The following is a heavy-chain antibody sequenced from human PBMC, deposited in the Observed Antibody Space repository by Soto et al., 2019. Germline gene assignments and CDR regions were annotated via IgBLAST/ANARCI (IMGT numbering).Heavy chain of an antibody. V-gene: IGHV4-39*01. D-gene: IGHD6-19*01. Sequence: SETLSLTCTVSGGSISSSSYYWGWIRQPPGKGLEWIGSIYYSGSTYYNPSLKSRLTISVDTSKNQFSLKLSSVTAADTAVYYCARLEYSSGWQDYWGQGTLVTVSS. CDR3: ARLEYSSGWQDY. J-gene: IGHJ4*02. CDR1: GGSISSSSYY. CDR2: IYYSGST.